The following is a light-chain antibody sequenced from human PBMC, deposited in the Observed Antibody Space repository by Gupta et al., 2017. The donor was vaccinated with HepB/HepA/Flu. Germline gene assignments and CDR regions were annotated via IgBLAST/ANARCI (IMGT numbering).Light chain of an antibody. CDR3: CSYAGSL. CDR1: SSDVGGYNY. CDR2: EVS. V-gene: IGLV2-11*01. Sequence: QSALTQPRSVSGSPGQSVTISCTGTSSDVGGYNYVSWYQQHPGKAPKLMIDEVSKRPSGVPDRFSGSKSGNTASLTIAGLQAEDEADDYGCSYAGSLFGGGTKLTVL. J-gene: IGLJ3*02.